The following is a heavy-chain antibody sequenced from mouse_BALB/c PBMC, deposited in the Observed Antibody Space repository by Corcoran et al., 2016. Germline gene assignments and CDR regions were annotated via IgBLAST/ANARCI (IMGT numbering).Heavy chain of an antibody. V-gene: IGHV3-6*02. CDR1: GFSITSGYY. CDR3: ARDEMTLDY. CDR2: ISYDGSN. J-gene: IGHJ4*01. Sequence: DVQLQDSGPGLVKPSQSLSLTCSVTGFSITSGYYWNWIRQFPGNKLEWMGYISYDGSNNYNPSLKNRISITRDTSKNQFFLKLNSVTTEDTATYDCARDEMTLDYWGQGTSVTVSA.